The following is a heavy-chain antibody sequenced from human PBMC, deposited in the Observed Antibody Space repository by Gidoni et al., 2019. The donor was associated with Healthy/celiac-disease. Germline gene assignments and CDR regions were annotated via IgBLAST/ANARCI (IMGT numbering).Heavy chain of an antibody. V-gene: IGHV3-21*01. CDR2: ISSSSNYI. Sequence: EVQRVESGGGLVKPGGSLSRSCPATGFTFSSYSMNWVRQAPGKGLEWVSSISSSSNYIYYAESRKGRCTISRDNAENSLYLQMNSLRAEDTAVYYCAREEEEEIDYWGQGTLVTVSS. J-gene: IGHJ4*02. CDR1: GFTFSSYS. CDR3: AREEEEEIDY.